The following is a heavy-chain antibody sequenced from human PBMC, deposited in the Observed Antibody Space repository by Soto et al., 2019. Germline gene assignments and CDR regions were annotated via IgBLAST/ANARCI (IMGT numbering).Heavy chain of an antibody. CDR1: GFTFSSYE. Sequence: EVQLVESGGGLVQPGGSLRLSCAASGFTFSSYEMNWVRQAPGKGLEWVSYISSSGSTIYYADSVKGRFTISRDNAKNSLYLHMNSLRAEDTAVYYCARGYADTAMAPFDYWGQGTLVTVSS. CDR3: ARGYADTAMAPFDY. CDR2: ISSSGSTI. V-gene: IGHV3-48*03. D-gene: IGHD5-18*01. J-gene: IGHJ4*02.